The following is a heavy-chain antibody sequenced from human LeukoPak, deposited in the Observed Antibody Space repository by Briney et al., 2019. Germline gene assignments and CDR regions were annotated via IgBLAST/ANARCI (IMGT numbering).Heavy chain of an antibody. CDR3: ARSSGGYSSSSLYYMDV. Sequence: GASVKVSCKASGGTFSSYAISWVRQAPGQGLEWMGGIIPIFGTANYAQKFQGRVTITTDESTSTAYMELSSLRSEDTAVYYCARSSGGYSSSSLYYMDVWGKGTTVTVSS. V-gene: IGHV1-69*05. CDR2: IIPIFGTA. CDR1: GGTFSSYA. J-gene: IGHJ6*03. D-gene: IGHD6-6*01.